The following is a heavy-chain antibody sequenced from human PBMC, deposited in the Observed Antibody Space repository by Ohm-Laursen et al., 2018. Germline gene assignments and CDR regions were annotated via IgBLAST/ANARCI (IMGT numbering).Heavy chain of an antibody. Sequence: SLRLSCAASGFTFSNYGMHWVRQAPGKGLEWVAVISYDGSNNNYADSVKGRFTISRDNAKNSLYLQMNSLRAEDTALYYCAKDVYYGSGSYYGMDVWGQGTTVTVSS. J-gene: IGHJ6*02. D-gene: IGHD3-10*01. CDR2: ISYDGSNN. CDR1: GFTFSNYG. V-gene: IGHV3-30*18. CDR3: AKDVYYGSGSYYGMDV.